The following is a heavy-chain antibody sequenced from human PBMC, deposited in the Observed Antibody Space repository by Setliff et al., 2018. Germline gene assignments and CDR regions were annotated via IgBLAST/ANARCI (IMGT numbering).Heavy chain of an antibody. Sequence: ASVKVSCKASGYTFTTHGLHWVRQAPGQGLEWMGWISAYSDDTKYAEKFQGRVTMTMDTSTGTAYMELRSLRSDDTAVYICAYDSSGYYPGYWGQGTLVTVSS. CDR2: ISAYSDDT. V-gene: IGHV1-18*01. J-gene: IGHJ4*02. CDR1: GYTFTTHG. CDR3: AYDSSGYYPGY. D-gene: IGHD3-22*01.